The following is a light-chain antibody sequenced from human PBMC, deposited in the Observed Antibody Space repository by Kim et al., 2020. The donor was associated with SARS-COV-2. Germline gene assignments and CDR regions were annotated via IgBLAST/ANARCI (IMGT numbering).Light chain of an antibody. CDR3: QVWDTSTDYVV. Sequence: APGQTAKITCGGDDIGTRSVHWYQQQPGQAPVLVVYDNSARPSGTPGRFSGSNSGNTATLTISRVEAGDEADYYCQVWDTSTDYVVFGGGTKVTVL. CDR2: DNS. CDR1: DIGTRS. V-gene: IGLV3-21*02. J-gene: IGLJ3*02.